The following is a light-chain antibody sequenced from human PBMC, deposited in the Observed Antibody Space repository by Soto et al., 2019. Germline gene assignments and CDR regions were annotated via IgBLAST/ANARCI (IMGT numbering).Light chain of an antibody. CDR2: EGN. Sequence: QSALTQPASVSGSPGQSITISCTGTSSDVGSYNYVSWYQQHPGKAPKLMIYEGNKRPSGVSNRFSGSKSGNTASLTISGLQADDEDDYYCCSYESSSNFGVFGTGTKVTVL. V-gene: IGLV2-23*03. CDR3: CSYESSSNFGV. J-gene: IGLJ1*01. CDR1: SSDVGSYNY.